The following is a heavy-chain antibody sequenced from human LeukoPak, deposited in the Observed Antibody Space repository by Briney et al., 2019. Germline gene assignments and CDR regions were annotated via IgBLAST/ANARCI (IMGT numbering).Heavy chain of an antibody. CDR3: ARELSQIVWGGLDY. D-gene: IGHD2-21*01. CDR2: VQNDASTE. Sequence: TGGSLRLSCAASGFIFSHYGMHWVRQAPGKGLEWVAVVQNDASTENFADSAKGRFTISRDNSKNTVFLQMNSLRVEDTAVYYCARELSQIVWGGLDYGGQGTLVSVSS. V-gene: IGHV3-33*02. CDR1: GFIFSHYG. J-gene: IGHJ4*02.